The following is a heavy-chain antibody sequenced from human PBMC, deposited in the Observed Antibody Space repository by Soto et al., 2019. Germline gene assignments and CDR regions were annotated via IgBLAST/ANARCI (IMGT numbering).Heavy chain of an antibody. CDR1: GGTLSSYT. Sequence: QVQLVQSGAEVKKPGSSVKVSCKASGGTLSSYTFSWVRQAPGQGLEWMGRIIPNLGITNYAQKFQGRITMIVEKSTSKAYMELSSLRYEDTAGYYCARDKGYFSGASCPDFDYWGQGTLVTVSS. CDR3: ARDKGYFSGASCPDFDY. J-gene: IGHJ4*02. CDR2: IIPNLGIT. V-gene: IGHV1-69*08. D-gene: IGHD2-15*01.